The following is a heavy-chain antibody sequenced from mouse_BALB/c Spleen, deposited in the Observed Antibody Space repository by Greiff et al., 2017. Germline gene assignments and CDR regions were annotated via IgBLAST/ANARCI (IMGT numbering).Heavy chain of an antibody. CDR3: ACGTWFAY. J-gene: IGHJ3*01. Sequence: VHVKQSGAELVKPGASVKLSCTASGFNIKDTYMHWVKQRPEQGLEWIGRIDPANGNTKYDPKFQGKATITADTSSNTAYLQLSSLTSEDTAVYYCACGTWFAYWGQGTLVTVSA. V-gene: IGHV14-3*02. CDR2: IDPANGNT. CDR1: GFNIKDTY.